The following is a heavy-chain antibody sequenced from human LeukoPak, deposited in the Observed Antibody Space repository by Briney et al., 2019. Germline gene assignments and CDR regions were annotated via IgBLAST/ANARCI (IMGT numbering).Heavy chain of an antibody. D-gene: IGHD2-2*01. CDR1: GYTFTSYG. J-gene: IGHJ6*02. CDR3: ARELRDIVVVPLVYYYGMDV. Sequence: AAVKVSCKASGYTFTSYGISWVRQAPGQGLEWMGWICAFNGNTNYAQKLQGTVTMTTDTSPRTAYMEMRSLRSDDAAVYYCARELRDIVVVPLVYYYGMDVWGQGTTVTVSS. CDR2: ICAFNGNT. V-gene: IGHV1-18*01.